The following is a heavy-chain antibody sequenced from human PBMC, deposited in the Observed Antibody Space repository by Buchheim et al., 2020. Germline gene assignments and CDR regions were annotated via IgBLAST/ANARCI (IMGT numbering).Heavy chain of an antibody. CDR3: ARDPRALRAAAPRAFDY. D-gene: IGHD6-13*01. CDR1: GFTFSSYA. V-gene: IGHV3-48*04. CDR2: ISSSGSTI. J-gene: IGHJ4*02. Sequence: EVQLLESGGGLVQPGGSLRLSCAASGFTFSSYAMSWVRQAPGKGLEWVSYISSSGSTIYYADSVKGRFTISRDNAKNSLYLQMNSLRAEDTAVYYCARDPRALRAAAPRAFDYWGQGTL.